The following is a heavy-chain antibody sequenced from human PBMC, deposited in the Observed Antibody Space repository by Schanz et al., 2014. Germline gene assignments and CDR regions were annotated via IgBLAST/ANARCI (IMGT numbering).Heavy chain of an antibody. CDR3: ARHRVYGAFDL. CDR2: IYDRGST. J-gene: IGHJ4*02. V-gene: IGHV4-59*08. D-gene: IGHD4-17*01. Sequence: QVQLQESGPGLVKPSETLSLTCTVPSDSISHYYLSWIRQPPGKELEWVAFIYDRGSTSYNPSLNSRVTISLDRPKTHSSRKLSSVTAADTAVYYCARHRVYGAFDLWGQGTLVTVSS. CDR1: SDSISHYY.